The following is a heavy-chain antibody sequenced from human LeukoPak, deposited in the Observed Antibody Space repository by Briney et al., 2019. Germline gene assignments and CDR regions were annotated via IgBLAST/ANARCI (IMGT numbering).Heavy chain of an antibody. CDR3: ARDRSGMIVVLHFDY. CDR1: GFTFSSYS. CDR2: ISSSSSYI. D-gene: IGHD3-22*01. Sequence: PGGSLRLSCAASGFTFSSYSMNCVRQAPGKGLEWVSSISSSSSYIYYADSVKGRFTISRDNAKNSLYLQMNSLRAEDTAVYYCARDRSGMIVVLHFDYWGQGTLVTVSS. J-gene: IGHJ4*02. V-gene: IGHV3-21*01.